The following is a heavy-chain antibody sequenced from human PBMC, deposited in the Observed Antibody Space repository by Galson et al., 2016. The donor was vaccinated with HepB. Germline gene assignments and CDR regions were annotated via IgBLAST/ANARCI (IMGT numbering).Heavy chain of an antibody. Sequence: SVKVSCKASGGTFSSYTISWVRQAPGQGLEWMGGIIPIFGTANYAQKFQGRVTITADKSTSTAYMELSSLRSEDTAVYYCARVLGSGLYETHLVFDQWGQGTLVTVSS. J-gene: IGHJ4*02. V-gene: IGHV1-69*06. CDR2: IIPIFGTA. CDR1: GGTFSSYT. CDR3: ARVLGSGLYETHLVFDQ. D-gene: IGHD6-19*01.